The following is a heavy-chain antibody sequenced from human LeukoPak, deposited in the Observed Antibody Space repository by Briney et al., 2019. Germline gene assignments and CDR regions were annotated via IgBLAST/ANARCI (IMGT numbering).Heavy chain of an antibody. D-gene: IGHD6-13*01. CDR2: IDPSDSYT. Sequence: GESLKISCKGSGYSFTSYWISWVRQMPGKGLEWLGRIDPSDSYTNYSPSFQGHVTISADKSISTAYLQWSSLKASDTAMYYCARKYSSSWYLMDYWGQGTLVTVSS. V-gene: IGHV5-10-1*01. CDR1: GYSFTSYW. CDR3: ARKYSSSWYLMDY. J-gene: IGHJ4*02.